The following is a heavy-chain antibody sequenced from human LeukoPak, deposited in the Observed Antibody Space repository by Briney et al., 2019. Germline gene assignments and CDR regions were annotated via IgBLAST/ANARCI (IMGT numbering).Heavy chain of an antibody. Sequence: GGSLRLSCAASGFTFSSYSMNWVRQAPGKGLEWVSYVSSSSSTIFYADSVKGRFTISRDNAKNSLYLQMSSLRAEDTAIYYCARVDSMDVWGKGTTVTVSS. CDR2: VSSSSSTI. V-gene: IGHV3-48*04. J-gene: IGHJ6*03. CDR1: GFTFSSYS. CDR3: ARVDSMDV.